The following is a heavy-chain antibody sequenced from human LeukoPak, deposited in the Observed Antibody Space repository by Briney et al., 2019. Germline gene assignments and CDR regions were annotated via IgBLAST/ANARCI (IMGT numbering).Heavy chain of an antibody. D-gene: IGHD1-1*01. CDR2: INPSGGST. V-gene: IGHV1-46*01. CDR1: GYTFTSYY. Sequence: GASVKVSCKASGYTFTSYYMHWVRQAPGQGLEWMGIINPSGGSTSYAQKFQGRVTMTRDMSTSTVYMELSSLRSDDTAVYYCARDLKLERPDDYWGQGTLVTVSS. CDR3: ARDLKLERPDDY. J-gene: IGHJ4*02.